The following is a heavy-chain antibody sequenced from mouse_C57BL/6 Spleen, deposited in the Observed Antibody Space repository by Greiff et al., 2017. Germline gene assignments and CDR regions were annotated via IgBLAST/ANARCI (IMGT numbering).Heavy chain of an antibody. Sequence: QVQLQQPGAELVRPGSSVKLSCKASGYTFTSYWMHWVKQRPIQGLEWIGNIDPSDSETHYNQKFKDKATLTVAKSSSTAYMQLSSLTSEDSAVYYCARRSDYDEYYFDYWGQGTTLTVSS. CDR2: IDPSDSET. CDR3: ARRSDYDEYYFDY. V-gene: IGHV1-52*01. CDR1: GYTFTSYW. D-gene: IGHD2-4*01. J-gene: IGHJ2*01.